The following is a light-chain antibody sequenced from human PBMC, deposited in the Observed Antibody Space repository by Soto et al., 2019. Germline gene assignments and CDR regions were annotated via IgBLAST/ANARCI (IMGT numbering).Light chain of an antibody. V-gene: IGKV1-33*01. Sequence: DIQMTQSPSSLSASVGDRVTITCQASQDISNYLNWYQQKPGRAPKLLIYDASNLETGVPSRFSGSGSGTDFTFTINILQPEDIATYYCQQYDIRPPITFGPGTKVDIK. CDR2: DAS. J-gene: IGKJ3*01. CDR1: QDISNY. CDR3: QQYDIRPPIT.